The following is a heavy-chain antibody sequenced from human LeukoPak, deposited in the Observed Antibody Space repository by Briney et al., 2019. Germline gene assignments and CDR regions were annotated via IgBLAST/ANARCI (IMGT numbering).Heavy chain of an antibody. J-gene: IGHJ4*02. CDR3: ARRFEYSSSSEYDY. Sequence: SETLSLTCAVYGGSFSGYYWSWIRQPPGKGLEWIGEINHSGSTNYNPSFKSRVTISVDTSKNQFSLKLSSVTAADTAVYYCARRFEYSSSSEYDYWGQGTLVTVSS. D-gene: IGHD6-6*01. CDR2: INHSGST. V-gene: IGHV4-34*01. CDR1: GGSFSGYY.